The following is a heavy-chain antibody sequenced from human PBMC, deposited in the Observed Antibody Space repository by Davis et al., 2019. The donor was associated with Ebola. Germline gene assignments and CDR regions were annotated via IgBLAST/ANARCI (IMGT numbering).Heavy chain of an antibody. V-gene: IGHV4-34*01. Sequence: SETLSLTCAVYGGSFSGYYWSWIRQPPGKGLEWIGEINPSGSTNYNPSLKSRVTITVDTSKNQFSLKLCSVTAADTAVYYCASPYGSGSYYKRGALGYWGQGTLVTVSS. CDR1: GGSFSGYY. CDR2: INPSGST. J-gene: IGHJ4*02. CDR3: ASPYGSGSYYKRGALGY. D-gene: IGHD3-10*01.